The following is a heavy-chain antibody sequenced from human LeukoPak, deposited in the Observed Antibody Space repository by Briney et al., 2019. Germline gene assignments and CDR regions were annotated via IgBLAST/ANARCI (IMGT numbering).Heavy chain of an antibody. CDR3: ARDPLSYYYDSSGAGPYYYYYMDV. CDR1: GFTFSSYW. J-gene: IGHJ6*03. Sequence: GGSLRLSCAASGFTFSSYWMSWVRQAPGRGLEWVANINKYGSEKYYVDSVKGRFTISRDNAKNSLYLQMNSLRAEDTAVYYCARDPLSYYYDSSGAGPYYYYYMDVWGKGTTITVSS. D-gene: IGHD3-22*01. CDR2: INKYGSEK. V-gene: IGHV3-7*01.